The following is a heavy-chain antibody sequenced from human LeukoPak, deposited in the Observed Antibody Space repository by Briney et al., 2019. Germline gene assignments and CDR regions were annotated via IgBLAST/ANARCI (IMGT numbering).Heavy chain of an antibody. J-gene: IGHJ5*02. V-gene: IGHV4-39*07. CDR2: VFYSGIA. CDR1: GFTFSTYA. D-gene: IGHD6-13*01. Sequence: PGGSLRLSCAASGFTFSTYAMSWVRQSPGKGLEWIGSVFYSGIAYYKPSLKRRVTISVDTSKNQFSLKLSSVTAADTGRYYCARELSTKAADGRLFSHYFDPWGQGTLVIVSS. CDR3: ARELSTKAADGRLFSHYFDP.